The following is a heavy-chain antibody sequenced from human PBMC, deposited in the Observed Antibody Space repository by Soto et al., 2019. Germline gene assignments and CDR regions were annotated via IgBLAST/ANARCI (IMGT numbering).Heavy chain of an antibody. CDR1: ESSVSINY. D-gene: IGHD2-15*01. CDR2: IYGGGNT. Sequence: EVQLVETGGGLIQPGGSLRLSCAASESSVSINYMSWVRQAPGKGLEWVSGIYGGGNTYYADSAKGRFTISRDNSKNTLYLQMNSLRAEDTAVYSCAVARYWYFDLWGRGTLVPVSS. J-gene: IGHJ2*01. V-gene: IGHV3-53*02. CDR3: AVARYWYFDL.